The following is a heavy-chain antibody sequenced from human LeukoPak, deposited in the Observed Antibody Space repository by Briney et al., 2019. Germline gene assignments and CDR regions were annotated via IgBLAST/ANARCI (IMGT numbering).Heavy chain of an antibody. D-gene: IGHD2-2*02. CDR2: INSDGSST. J-gene: IGHJ4*02. Sequence: GGSLRLSCAASGFTFSSYWMHWVRQAPGKGLVWVSRINSDGSSTSYADSVKGRFTISRDNAKNMLYLQMNSLRAEDTAVYYCARAFCSSTSCYSGDRYFDYWGQGTLVTVSS. V-gene: IGHV3-74*01. CDR3: ARAFCSSTSCYSGDRYFDY. CDR1: GFTFSSYW.